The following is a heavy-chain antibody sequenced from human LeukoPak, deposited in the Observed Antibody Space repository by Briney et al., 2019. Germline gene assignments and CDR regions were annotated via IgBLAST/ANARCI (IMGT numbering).Heavy chain of an antibody. V-gene: IGHV3-64*01. J-gene: IGHJ4*02. Sequence: GGSLRLSCAASGFTFSSYAMHWVRQAPGKGLKYVSAISSNGGSTYYANSVKGRFTISRDNSKNTLYLQMGSLRAEDMAVYYCASPGAYYWGQGSLVTVSS. CDR2: ISSNGGST. CDR1: GFTFSSYA. CDR3: ASPGAYY.